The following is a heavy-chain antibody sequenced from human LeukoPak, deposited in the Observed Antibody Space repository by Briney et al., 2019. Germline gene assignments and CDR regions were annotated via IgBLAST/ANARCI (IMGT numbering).Heavy chain of an antibody. J-gene: IGHJ4*02. Sequence: GASVKVSCKASGYTFTGYYMHWVRQAPGQGLEWMGWINPNSGGTHYAQKFQGRVTMTRDTSISTAYMELSSLRSDDTAVYYCARAYNYATSGYSYYWGQGTLVTVSS. V-gene: IGHV1-2*02. D-gene: IGHD3-22*01. CDR1: GYTFTGYY. CDR3: ARAYNYATSGYSYY. CDR2: INPNSGGT.